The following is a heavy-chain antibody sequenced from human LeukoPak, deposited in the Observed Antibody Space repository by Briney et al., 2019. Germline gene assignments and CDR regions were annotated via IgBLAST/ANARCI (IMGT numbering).Heavy chain of an antibody. D-gene: IGHD6-6*01. Sequence: SETLSLTCAVYGGSFSGYYWSWIRQPPGKGLEWIGEINHSGSTNYNPSLKSRVTISVDTSKNQFSLKLSSVTAADTAVYYCARDIRAARGYFDYWGQGTLVTVSS. CDR1: GGSFSGYY. CDR3: ARDIRAARGYFDY. J-gene: IGHJ4*02. CDR2: INHSGST. V-gene: IGHV4-34*09.